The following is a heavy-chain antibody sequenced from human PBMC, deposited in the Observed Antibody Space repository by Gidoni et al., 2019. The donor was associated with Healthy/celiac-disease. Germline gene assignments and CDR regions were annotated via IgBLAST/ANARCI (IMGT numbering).Heavy chain of an antibody. CDR1: GFPFSSYG. V-gene: IGHV3-33*01. J-gene: IGHJ4*02. Sequence: QVQLVESGGGVVQPGRSLRLSCAASGFPFSSYGMHWVRQAPGKGLGWVAVIWYDGSNKYYADSVKGRFTISRDNSKNTLYLQMNSLRAEDTAVYYCARDQEGDGYNWIDYWGQGTLVTVSS. D-gene: IGHD5-12*01. CDR3: ARDQEGDGYNWIDY. CDR2: IWYDGSNK.